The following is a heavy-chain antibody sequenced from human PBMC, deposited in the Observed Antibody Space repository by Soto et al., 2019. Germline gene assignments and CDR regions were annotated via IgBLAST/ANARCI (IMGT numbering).Heavy chain of an antibody. CDR1: GGSISSYY. CDR2: IYYSGST. CDR3: ARPSSQAASTYMDV. Sequence: QVQLQESGPGLVKPSETLSLTCTVSGGSISSYYWRWIRQPPGKGLEWIGYIYYSGSTNYNPSLKSRVTISVDTSKDQFSLKLSSVTAADTAVYYCARPSSQAASTYMDVWGKGTTVTVSS. J-gene: IGHJ6*03. V-gene: IGHV4-59*08.